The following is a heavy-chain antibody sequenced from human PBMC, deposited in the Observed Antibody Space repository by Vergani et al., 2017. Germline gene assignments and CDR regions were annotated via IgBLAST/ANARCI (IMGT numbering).Heavy chain of an antibody. CDR1: GFTFNSYA. CDR3: AKANPRNSGYDYLYYYHAMDV. D-gene: IGHD5-12*01. J-gene: IGHJ6*02. CDR2: ISGSGGST. V-gene: IGHV3-23*01. Sequence: QLLESGGGLIQPGGSLRLSCAASGFTFNSYAMTWVRQAPGKGLEWDSGISGSGGSTYYAGSVKGRFTISRDSSKNTLYLQMNSLSAGDTAVYYCAKANPRNSGYDYLYYYHAMDVWGQGTTVTVSS.